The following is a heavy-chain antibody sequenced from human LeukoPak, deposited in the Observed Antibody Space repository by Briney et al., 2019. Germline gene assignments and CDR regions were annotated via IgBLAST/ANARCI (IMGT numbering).Heavy chain of an antibody. CDR3: ARTRRYMAFDI. D-gene: IGHD1-1*01. V-gene: IGHV4-59*12. CDR1: GGSISSYY. J-gene: IGHJ3*02. CDR2: IYYSGST. Sequence: PSETLSLTCTVSGGSISSYYWSWIRQPPGKGLEWIGYIYYSGSTNYNPSLKSRVTISVDTSKNQFSLKLSSVTAADTAVYYCARTRRYMAFDIWGQGTMVTVSS.